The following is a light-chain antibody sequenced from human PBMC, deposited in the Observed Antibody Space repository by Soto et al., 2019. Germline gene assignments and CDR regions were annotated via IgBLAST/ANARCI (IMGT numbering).Light chain of an antibody. V-gene: IGLV2-14*01. Sequence: QSALTQPASVSGSPGQSIAISCSGSSSDLGIYNYVSWYQQHPVKVPKLIIFEVTNRPSGVSNRFSGSKSGNTASLTISGLQAEDEADYYCSSYTTTSTRVFGTGTKATVL. J-gene: IGLJ1*01. CDR1: SSDLGIYNY. CDR2: EVT. CDR3: SSYTTTSTRV.